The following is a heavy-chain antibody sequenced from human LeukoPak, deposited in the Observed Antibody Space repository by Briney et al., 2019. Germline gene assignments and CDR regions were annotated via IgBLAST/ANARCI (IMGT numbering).Heavy chain of an antibody. J-gene: IGHJ4*02. CDR2: IVQDGSQE. CDR3: ARNEKWGRDY. Sequence: GGSLRLSCAASGFSISTHWMSWVRQAPGKGLEWVANIVQDGSQEYYVDSVKGRFTISRDNGKNSLYLQMNSLRAEDTAVYYCARNEKWGRDYWGQGTLVTVSS. D-gene: IGHD1-26*01. CDR1: GFSISTHW. V-gene: IGHV3-7*03.